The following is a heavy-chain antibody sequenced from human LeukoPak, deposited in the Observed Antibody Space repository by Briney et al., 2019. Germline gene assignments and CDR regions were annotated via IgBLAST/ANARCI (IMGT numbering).Heavy chain of an antibody. CDR1: GFTFSSYA. CDR2: ISGGGGST. J-gene: IGHJ3*02. D-gene: IGHD6-13*01. Sequence: GGSLRLSCAASGFTFSSYAMSWVRQAPGKGLEWVPAISGGGGSTYYADPVKGRFTISRDNSKNTLYLQMNSLGAEETAVYYCAKVRQLVRGAFDIWGQGTMVTVSS. CDR3: AKVRQLVRGAFDI. V-gene: IGHV3-23*01.